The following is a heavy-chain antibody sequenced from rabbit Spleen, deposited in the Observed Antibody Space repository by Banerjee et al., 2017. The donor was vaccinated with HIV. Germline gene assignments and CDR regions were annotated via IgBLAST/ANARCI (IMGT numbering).Heavy chain of an antibody. V-gene: IGHV1S40*01. CDR2: IAGSSSGFT. CDR3: VRSSGWGMNFFKL. J-gene: IGHJ4*01. CDR1: GFSFSSSDY. Sequence: QSLEESGGGLVQPEGSLALTCKASGFSFSSSDYICWVRQAPGKGLEWISCIAGSSSGFTYSATWAKGRFTISKTSSTTVTLQMTSLTAADTATYFCVRSSGWGMNFFKLWGPGTLVTVS. D-gene: IGHD4-1*01.